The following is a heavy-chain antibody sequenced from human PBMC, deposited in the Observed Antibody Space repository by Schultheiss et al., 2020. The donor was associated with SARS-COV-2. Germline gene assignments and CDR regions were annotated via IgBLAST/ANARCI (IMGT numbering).Heavy chain of an antibody. CDR2: LFCSGSA. Sequence: SETLSLTCTISSASISSHHRSSIRQPPGKGLEWIGYLFCSGSANYNPSLKSRVTISMETSKNQFSLKLSSVTAADTAVYYCAASTNSHAFEIWGQGTMVTVSS. J-gene: IGHJ3*02. V-gene: IGHV4-59*11. CDR1: SASISSHH. CDR3: AASTNSHAFEI.